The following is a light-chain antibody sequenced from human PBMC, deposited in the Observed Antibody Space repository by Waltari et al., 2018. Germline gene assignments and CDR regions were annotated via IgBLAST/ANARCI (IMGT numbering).Light chain of an antibody. CDR2: WAS. V-gene: IGKV4-1*01. CDR1: QSVLYNSNKKNY. J-gene: IGKJ1*01. CDR3: QQYYITPWA. Sequence: DIVMTQSPDSLALSLGERATINCKSSQSVLYNSNKKNYVAWYQQRPRQPPKLLISWASMREAGVPDRFSGRGSETDFTLTISSLQAEDVAVYYCQQYYITPWAFGQGTKVEIK.